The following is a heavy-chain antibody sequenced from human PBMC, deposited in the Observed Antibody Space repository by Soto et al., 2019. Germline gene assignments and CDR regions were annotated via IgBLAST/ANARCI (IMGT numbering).Heavy chain of an antibody. CDR1: GFTFSNYW. D-gene: IGHD3-22*01. J-gene: IGHJ5*02. Sequence: GGSLRLACAASGFTFSNYWMHWVRQAPGKGLVWVSRIKNDGSGTSYADSVKGRFTISRDNARNTLYLQMNSLRAEDTAVYYSARRFHDSSGSYPFDPWGQGTLVTAPQ. CDR3: ARRFHDSSGSYPFDP. CDR2: IKNDGSGT. V-gene: IGHV3-74*01.